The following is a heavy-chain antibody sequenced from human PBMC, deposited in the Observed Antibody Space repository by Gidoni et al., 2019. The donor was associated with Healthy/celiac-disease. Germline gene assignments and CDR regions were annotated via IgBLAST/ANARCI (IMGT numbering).Heavy chain of an antibody. CDR3: ASSPTEGAAANHYYYYGMDV. Sequence: QVQLVQSGAEVKKPGSSVKVSCKASGGTFSSYAIRWVRQAPGQGLEWMGGIIPIFGTANYAQKFQGRVTITADESTSTAYMELSSLRSEDTAVYYCASSPTEGAAANHYYYYGMDVWGQGTTVTVSS. CDR2: IIPIFGTA. J-gene: IGHJ6*02. CDR1: GGTFSSYA. V-gene: IGHV1-69*01. D-gene: IGHD2-2*01.